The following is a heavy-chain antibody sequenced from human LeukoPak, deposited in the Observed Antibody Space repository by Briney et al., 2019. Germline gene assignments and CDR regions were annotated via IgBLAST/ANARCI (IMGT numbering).Heavy chain of an antibody. V-gene: IGHV3-30*18. J-gene: IGHJ6*02. D-gene: IGHD5-18*01. CDR1: GFTFSSYG. Sequence: GGSLRLSCAASGFTFSSYGMHRVRQAPGKGLEWVAVISYDGSNKYYADSVKGRFTISRDNSKNTLHLQMNSLRAEDTAVYYCAKSGGRAMVPVYNGMDVWGQGTTVTVSS. CDR3: AKSGGRAMVPVYNGMDV. CDR2: ISYDGSNK.